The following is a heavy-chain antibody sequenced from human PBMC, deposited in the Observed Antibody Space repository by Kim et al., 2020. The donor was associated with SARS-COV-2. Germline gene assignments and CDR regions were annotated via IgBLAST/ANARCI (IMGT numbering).Heavy chain of an antibody. CDR3: AYCSSTSCYYFDY. V-gene: IGHV1-69*02. J-gene: IGHJ4*02. Sequence: YAQKFQGRVTITADKSTSTAYMELSSLRSEDTAVYYCAYCSSTSCYYFDYWGQGTLVTVSS. D-gene: IGHD2-2*01.